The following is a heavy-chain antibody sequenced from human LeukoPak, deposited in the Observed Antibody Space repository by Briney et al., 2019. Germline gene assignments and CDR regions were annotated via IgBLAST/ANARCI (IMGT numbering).Heavy chain of an antibody. V-gene: IGHV4-34*01. J-gene: IGHJ4*02. CDR2: INHSGST. Sequence: SETLSLTCAVYGGSFSGYYWSWTRQPPGKGLEWIGEINHSGSTNYNPSLKSRVTISVDTSKNQFSLKLSSVTAADTAVYYCARGPRDFDYWGQGTLVTVSS. CDR3: ARGPRDFDY. CDR1: GGSFSGYY.